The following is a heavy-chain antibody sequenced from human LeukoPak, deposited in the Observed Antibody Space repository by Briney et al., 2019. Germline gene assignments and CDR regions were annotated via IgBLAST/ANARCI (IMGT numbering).Heavy chain of an antibody. V-gene: IGHV1-69*02. D-gene: IGHD3-22*01. CDR3: ASLYYYDSSGYHGAEYFQH. J-gene: IGHJ1*01. CDR1: GGTFSSYT. CDR2: IIPILGIA. Sequence: VASVTVSCKASGGTFSSYTISWVRQAPGQGLEWMGRIIPILGIANYAQKFQGRVTITADKSTSTAYMELSSLRSEDTAVYYCASLYYYDSSGYHGAEYFQHWGQGTLVTVSS.